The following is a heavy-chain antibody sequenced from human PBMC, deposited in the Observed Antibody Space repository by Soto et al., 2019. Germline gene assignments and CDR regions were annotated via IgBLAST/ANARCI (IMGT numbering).Heavy chain of an antibody. Sequence: PGGFLRLSCATSGFTFSNYPMNWVRQAPGKGLEWVSGISAGGDSTYYADSVKGRFTIFRDNSKNSVYLQMNSLRAEDTAVYYCARRVWGQGTLVTVSS. J-gene: IGHJ4*02. CDR3: ARRV. V-gene: IGHV3-23*01. CDR2: ISAGGDST. CDR1: GFTFSNYP.